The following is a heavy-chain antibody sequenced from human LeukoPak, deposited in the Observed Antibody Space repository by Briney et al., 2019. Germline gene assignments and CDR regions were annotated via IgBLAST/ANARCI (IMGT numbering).Heavy chain of an antibody. CDR1: GFTFTNQW. CDR2: INQDGGEK. CDR3: AREGDLSDFDY. D-gene: IGHD3-16*01. V-gene: IGHV3-7*01. Sequence: GGSLRLSCSTSGFTFTNQWMSWVRQAPGKGLEWVANINQDGGEKYSLDSVKGRFTISRDNAMNSLYLQMNSLRAEDTAVYYCAREGDLSDFDYWGQGTLVTVSS. J-gene: IGHJ4*02.